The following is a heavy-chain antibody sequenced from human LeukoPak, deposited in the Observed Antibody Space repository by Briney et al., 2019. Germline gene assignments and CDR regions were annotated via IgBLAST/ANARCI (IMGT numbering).Heavy chain of an antibody. CDR1: GGSISSGGYY. Sequence: PSETLSLTCTVSGGSISSGGYYWSWIRQPPGKGLEWIGYIYYSGSTYYNPSLKSRVTISVDTSKNQFSLKLSSVTAADTAVYYCARDLTAAGIYFDYWGQGTLVTVSS. J-gene: IGHJ4*02. D-gene: IGHD6-13*01. CDR2: IYYSGST. V-gene: IGHV4-30-4*01. CDR3: ARDLTAAGIYFDY.